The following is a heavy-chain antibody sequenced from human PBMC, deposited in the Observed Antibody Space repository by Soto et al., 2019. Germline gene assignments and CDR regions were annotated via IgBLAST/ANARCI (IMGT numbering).Heavy chain of an antibody. D-gene: IGHD4-17*01. CDR1: GGSFSGYY. Sequence: QVQLQQWGAGLLKPSETLSLTCAVYGGSFSGYYWSWIRQPPGKVLEWIGEINHSGSTNYNPSLKSRVTISVDTSKNQFSLKLSSVTAADTAVYYCARVGYGDYDYWGQGTLVTVSS. CDR2: INHSGST. V-gene: IGHV4-34*01. J-gene: IGHJ4*02. CDR3: ARVGYGDYDY.